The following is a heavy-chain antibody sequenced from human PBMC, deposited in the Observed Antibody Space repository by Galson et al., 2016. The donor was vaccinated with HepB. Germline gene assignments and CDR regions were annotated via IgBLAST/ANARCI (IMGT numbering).Heavy chain of an antibody. CDR1: GYSFDTYW. V-gene: IGHV5-51*01. Sequence: QSGAEVKKPGESLKISCKGSGYSFDTYWIGWVRQMPGKGLELLGIIYPGDSDTSYSPSFQGQVTISVDKSITTAYLQWGSLKASDTAMYYRARLYNSEAYYWGQGTAVTVSS. J-gene: IGHJ4*03. CDR2: IYPGDSDT. D-gene: IGHD1-20*01. CDR3: ARLYNSEAYY.